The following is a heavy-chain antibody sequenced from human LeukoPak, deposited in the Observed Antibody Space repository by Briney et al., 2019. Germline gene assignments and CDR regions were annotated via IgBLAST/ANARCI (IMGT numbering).Heavy chain of an antibody. J-gene: IGHJ5*02. V-gene: IGHV3-23*01. CDR2: ISDSGGDT. Sequence: GGSLRLSCAASGFTFSGFAMSWVRQAPGKGLERVSVISDSGGDTHYADSVKGRFTISRENSKNTLYLQMNSLRAEDTAIYYCAKGPAVTMLILAPDNWFDPWGQGTLVTVSS. D-gene: IGHD3-10*01. CDR1: GFTFSGFA. CDR3: AKGPAVTMLILAPDNWFDP.